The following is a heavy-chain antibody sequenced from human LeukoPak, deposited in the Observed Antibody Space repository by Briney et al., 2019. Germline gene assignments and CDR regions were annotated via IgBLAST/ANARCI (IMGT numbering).Heavy chain of an antibody. CDR2: ISGSGGST. V-gene: IGHV3-23*01. CDR3: AKSTGIFGEYYYGMDV. D-gene: IGHD3-3*01. Sequence: PGGSLRLSCAASGFTFSSYAMSWVRQAPGKGLEWVSAISGSGGSTYYADSVKGRFTISRDDSKNTLYLQMNSLRAEDTAVYYCAKSTGIFGEYYYGMDVWGQGTTVIVSS. CDR1: GFTFSSYA. J-gene: IGHJ6*02.